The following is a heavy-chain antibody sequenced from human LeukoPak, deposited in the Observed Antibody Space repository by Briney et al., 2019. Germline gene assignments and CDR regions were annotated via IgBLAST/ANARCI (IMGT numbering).Heavy chain of an antibody. CDR1: GGSISSSSYY. V-gene: IGHV4-39*07. D-gene: IGHD6-13*01. Sequence: SETLSLTCTVSGGSISSSSYYWGWIRQPPGKGLEWIGSIYYSGSTYYNPSLKSRVTISVDTSKNQFSLKLSSVTAADTAVYYCARDGYSSSWNHNDWFDPWGQGTLVTVSS. J-gene: IGHJ5*02. CDR3: ARDGYSSSWNHNDWFDP. CDR2: IYYSGST.